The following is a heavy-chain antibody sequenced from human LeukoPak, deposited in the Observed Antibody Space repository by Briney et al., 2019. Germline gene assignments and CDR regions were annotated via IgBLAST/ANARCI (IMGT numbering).Heavy chain of an antibody. CDR1: GGSISSYY. D-gene: IGHD3-22*01. CDR3: ARGTDSSGYYFTYYFDY. CDR2: IYYSGST. J-gene: IGHJ4*02. V-gene: IGHV4-59*01. Sequence: PETLSLTCTVSGGSISSYYWSWIRQPPGKGLEWIGYIYYSGSTNYNPSLKSRVTISVDTSKNQFSLKLSSVTATDTAVYYCARGTDSSGYYFTYYFDYWGQGTLVTVSS.